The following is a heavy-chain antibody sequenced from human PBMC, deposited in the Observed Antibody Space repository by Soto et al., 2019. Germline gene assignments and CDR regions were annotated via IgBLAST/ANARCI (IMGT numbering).Heavy chain of an antibody. D-gene: IGHD3-22*01. CDR1: GFTFSSYS. CDR3: ANPGGYDSSGYYYPADL. V-gene: IGHV3-48*02. CDR2: ISSSSSTI. J-gene: IGHJ2*01. Sequence: GGSLRLSCAASGFTFSSYSMNWVRQAPGKGLEWVSYISSSSSTIYYADSVKGRFTISRDNAKNSLYLQMNSLRDEDTAVYYCANPGGYDSSGYYYPADLWGRGTLVTVSS.